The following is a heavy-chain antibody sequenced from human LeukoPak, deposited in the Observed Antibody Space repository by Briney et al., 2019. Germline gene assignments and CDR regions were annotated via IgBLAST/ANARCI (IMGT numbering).Heavy chain of an antibody. CDR2: IYYSGST. CDR1: GGSLSSYY. V-gene: IGHV4-59*08. Sequence: SETLSLTRTVSGGSLSSYYWSWIRQPPGTGLEWIGYIYYSGSTHYNPSLKSRVTISVDTSKNQFSLKLSSVTAADTAVYYCARQLYGSGSYSPYYYYYGMDVWGQGTTVTVSS. J-gene: IGHJ6*02. CDR3: ARQLYGSGSYSPYYYYYGMDV. D-gene: IGHD3-10*01.